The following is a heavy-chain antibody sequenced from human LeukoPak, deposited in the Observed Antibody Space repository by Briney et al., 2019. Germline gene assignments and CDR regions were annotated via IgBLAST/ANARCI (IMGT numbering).Heavy chain of an antibody. CDR2: ISGRGDST. J-gene: IGHJ4*02. D-gene: IGHD6-19*01. CDR3: ARDSSGWSKNY. Sequence: GGSLRLSCAASRFTLSTEAMTGLRQAPGKARQCVSAISGRGDSTYYDDSVEGLFTISRHNPKNMMYLQMNRLRAEDTAVYYCARDSSGWSKNYWGQGTLVTVSS. V-gene: IGHV3-23*01. CDR1: RFTLSTEA.